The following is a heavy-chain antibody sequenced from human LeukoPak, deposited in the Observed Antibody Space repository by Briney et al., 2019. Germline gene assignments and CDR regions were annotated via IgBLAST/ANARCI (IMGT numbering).Heavy chain of an antibody. V-gene: IGHV4-39*01. J-gene: IGHJ6*02. Sequence: PSETLSLTCSVSGGSFTSSSYYCVWSRQPPRKGLELIGTMYFSGNSYYNPSLKSRVTISVDTSKKQFSLKLSSVTPADTAVYYCARLHYYYGVDVWGQGTTVTVSS. CDR3: ARLHYYYGVDV. CDR2: MYFSGNS. CDR1: GGSFTSSSYY.